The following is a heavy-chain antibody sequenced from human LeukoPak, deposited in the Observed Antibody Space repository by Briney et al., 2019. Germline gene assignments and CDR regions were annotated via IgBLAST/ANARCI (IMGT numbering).Heavy chain of an antibody. Sequence: SETLSLTCTVSDDSITIYYWTWIRQPPGKGLEWIGYIDHTGSTNYNPSLNSRVTISRDTSKNHFSLKLSSVTAADTAVYYCARGRNYYDSSDYYYEGDGFDIWGQGTMVTVSS. CDR1: DDSITIYY. D-gene: IGHD3-22*01. J-gene: IGHJ3*02. CDR2: IDHTGST. V-gene: IGHV4-59*12. CDR3: ARGRNYYDSSDYYYEGDGFDI.